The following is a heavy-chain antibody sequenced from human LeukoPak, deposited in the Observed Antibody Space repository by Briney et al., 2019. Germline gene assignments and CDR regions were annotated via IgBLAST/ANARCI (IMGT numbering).Heavy chain of an antibody. CDR3: ARDLIAAPPYYYYMDV. V-gene: IGHV4-4*07. D-gene: IGHD6-25*01. J-gene: IGHJ6*03. Sequence: SETLSLTCTVSGGSISSYYWSWIRQPAGKGLEWIGHIYTSGSTNYNPSLKSRVTMSVDTSKNQFSLKLSSVTAADTAVYYCARDLIAAPPYYYYMDVWGKGTTVTVSS. CDR1: GGSISSYY. CDR2: IYTSGST.